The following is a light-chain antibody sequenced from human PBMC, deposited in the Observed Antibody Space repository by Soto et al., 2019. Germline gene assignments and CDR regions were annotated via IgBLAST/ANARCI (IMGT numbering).Light chain of an antibody. CDR2: GAS. V-gene: IGKV3-20*01. J-gene: IGKJ4*01. Sequence: IALTRPPGTLSLAQGERATVCCRASQSVGTNYSAWHQRTPGQAPSLLICGASSRASGIPDRFSGSGSATAFTPIISRLLAEFFVVYYRQQYAPPPFTFGGGTKVDNK. CDR3: QQYAPPPFT. CDR1: QSVGTNY.